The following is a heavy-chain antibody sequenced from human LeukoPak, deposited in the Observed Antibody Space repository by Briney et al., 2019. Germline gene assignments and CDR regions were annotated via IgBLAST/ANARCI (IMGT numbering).Heavy chain of an antibody. D-gene: IGHD3-10*01. CDR2: FDPEDGET. J-gene: IGHJ6*03. CDR1: GYTLTELS. CDR3: ARGLSVWFGAYPDYYYMDV. V-gene: IGHV1-24*01. Sequence: GASVKVSCKVSGYTLTELSMHWVRQAPGKGLEWMGGFDPEDGETIYAQRFQGRVTMTEDTSTDTAYMELSSLRSEDTAVYYCARGLSVWFGAYPDYYYMDVWGKGTTVTVSS.